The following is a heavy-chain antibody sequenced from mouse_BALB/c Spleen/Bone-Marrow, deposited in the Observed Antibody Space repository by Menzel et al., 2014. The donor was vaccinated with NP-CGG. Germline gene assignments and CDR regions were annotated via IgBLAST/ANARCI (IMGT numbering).Heavy chain of an antibody. CDR3: ARWLLQYFDV. D-gene: IGHD2-3*01. CDR2: IIPSNGRT. Sequence: VQLQESGAELVKPGASVKPSCKASGYTFTSYWMHWVKQRPGQGFEWIGEIIPSNGRTNYNEKFKSKATLTVDKSSNTAYMQLSSLTSEDSAVYYCARWLLQYFDVWGAGTTVTVSS. V-gene: IGHV1S81*02. J-gene: IGHJ1*01. CDR1: GYTFTSYW.